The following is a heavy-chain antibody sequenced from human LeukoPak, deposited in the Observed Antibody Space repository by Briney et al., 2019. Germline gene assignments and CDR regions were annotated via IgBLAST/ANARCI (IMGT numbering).Heavy chain of an antibody. CDR3: AKSHYYDSSGYYRWDYFDY. CDR2: ISISGDTT. D-gene: IGHD3-22*01. Sequence: GGSLRLSCGASGFTFSSHAMTWVRQAPGKGLEWVSAISISGDTTYYADAVKGRFTISRDNSKNTVYLQMNSLRAEDTAVYYCAKSHYYDSSGYYRWDYFDYWGQGTLVTVSS. CDR1: GFTFSSHA. V-gene: IGHV3-23*01. J-gene: IGHJ4*02.